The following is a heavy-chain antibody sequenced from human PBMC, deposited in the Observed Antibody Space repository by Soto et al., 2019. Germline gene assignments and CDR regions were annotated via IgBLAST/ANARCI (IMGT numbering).Heavy chain of an antibody. CDR2: IIPIFGTT. Sequence: VKVSCKASGGTFSSYAISWVRQAPGQGLEWMGGIIPIFGTTNYARRFQGRVTITADKSTSTAYMELRSLRSEDTAVYYCARGTRSGSYYYYGLDVWGQGTRVTVS. V-gene: IGHV1-69*06. D-gene: IGHD1-26*01. CDR1: GGTFSSYA. CDR3: ARGTRSGSYYYYGLDV. J-gene: IGHJ6*02.